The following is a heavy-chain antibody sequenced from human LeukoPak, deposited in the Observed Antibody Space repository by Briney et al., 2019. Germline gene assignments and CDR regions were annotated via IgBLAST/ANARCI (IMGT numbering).Heavy chain of an antibody. CDR1: GFTFNNYA. J-gene: IGHJ4*02. D-gene: IGHD3-22*01. Sequence: GGSLRLSCAASGFTFNNYAMSWVRQAPGKGLEWVSAVSGSFIGTYYADSVRGRFTISRDTSRNTLYLQMNSLRAEDTAVYYCARFGGNYYDSSSPFDYWGQGTLVTVSS. CDR2: VSGSFIGT. CDR3: ARFGGNYYDSSSPFDY. V-gene: IGHV3-23*01.